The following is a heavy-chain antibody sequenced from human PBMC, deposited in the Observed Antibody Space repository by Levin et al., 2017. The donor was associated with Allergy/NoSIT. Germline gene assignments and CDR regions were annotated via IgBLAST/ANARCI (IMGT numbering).Heavy chain of an antibody. CDR2: IDWDDDK. CDR1: GFSLSTSGMR. Sequence: ESGPTLVKPTQTLTLTCTFSGFSLSTSGMRVSWIRQPPGKALEWLARIDWDDDKFYSTSLKTRLTISKDTSKNQVVLTMTNMDPVDTATYYCARMSSSGSTAFDIWGQGTMVTVSS. J-gene: IGHJ3*02. D-gene: IGHD6-19*01. CDR3: ARMSSSGSTAFDI. V-gene: IGHV2-70*04.